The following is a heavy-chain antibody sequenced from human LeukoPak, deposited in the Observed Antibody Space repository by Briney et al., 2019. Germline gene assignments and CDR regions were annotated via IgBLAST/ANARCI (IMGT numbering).Heavy chain of an antibody. CDR2: INTDGGST. D-gene: IGHD3-16*01. CDR3: AIGNYALG. Sequence: PGGSLRLSCAASGFTFSDYWMHWVRQAPGKGLVWVSRINTDGGSTTYADSVKGRFTISRDNAKNTLYLQMNSLRAEDTAVYYCAIGNYALGWGQGTLVTVSS. CDR1: GFTFSDYW. V-gene: IGHV3-74*01. J-gene: IGHJ4*02.